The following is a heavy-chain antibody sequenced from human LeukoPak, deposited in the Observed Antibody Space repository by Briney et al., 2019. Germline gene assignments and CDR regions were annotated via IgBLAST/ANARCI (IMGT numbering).Heavy chain of an antibody. D-gene: IGHD3-22*01. V-gene: IGHV3-23*01. Sequence: GGSLRPSCAASGFTFNDYPMIWVRQAPGKGLEWVSTISGGGDRTYYADSVKDRLTISRDNSKNTLYLQMSSLRGEDTAVYYCAKDHFIVAIGHYYFDSWGQGALVTVSS. CDR2: ISGGGDRT. CDR3: AKDHFIVAIGHYYFDS. J-gene: IGHJ4*02. CDR1: GFTFNDYP.